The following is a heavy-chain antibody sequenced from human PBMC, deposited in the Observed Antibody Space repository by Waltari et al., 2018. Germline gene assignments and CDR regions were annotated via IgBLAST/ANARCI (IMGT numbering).Heavy chain of an antibody. CDR2: IGSSSSTI. V-gene: IGHV3-48*04. CDR3: AREGYSSGWYPMGY. Sequence: EVQLVESGGGLVQPGGSLRLSCAASGFTFSSYSMNWVRQAPGKGRGWVSYIGSSSSTIYYADSVKGRFTISRDNAKNSLYLQMNSLRAEDTAVYYCAREGYSSGWYPMGYWGQGTLVTVSS. J-gene: IGHJ4*02. CDR1: GFTFSSYS. D-gene: IGHD6-19*01.